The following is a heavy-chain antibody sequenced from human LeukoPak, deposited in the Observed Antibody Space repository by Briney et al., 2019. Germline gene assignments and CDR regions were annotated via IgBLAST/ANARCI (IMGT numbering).Heavy chain of an antibody. J-gene: IGHJ4*02. D-gene: IGHD1-26*01. Sequence: GGSLRLSCAASGFTFSSYSMNWVRQAPGKGLEWVSSISSSSSYIYYADSVKGRFTISRDNAKNSLYLQMNSLRAEDTAVYYCASEDRGIVGYYFDYWGQGTLVSVSS. CDR1: GFTFSSYS. CDR3: ASEDRGIVGYYFDY. CDR2: ISSSSSYI. V-gene: IGHV3-21*01.